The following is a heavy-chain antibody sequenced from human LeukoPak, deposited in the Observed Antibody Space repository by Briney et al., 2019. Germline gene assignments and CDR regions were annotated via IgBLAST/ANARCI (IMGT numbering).Heavy chain of an antibody. D-gene: IGHD3-3*01. CDR1: GGTFSSYA. V-gene: IGHV1-69*01. CDR2: IIPIFGTA. J-gene: IGHJ6*02. Sequence: ASVKVSCKASGGTFSSYAISWVRQAPGQGLEWMGGIIPIFGTANYAQKFQGRVTITADESTSTAYMELSSLRSEDTAVYYCARQKYDFWSGYYFSGMDVWGQGTTVTVSS. CDR3: ARQKYDFWSGYYFSGMDV.